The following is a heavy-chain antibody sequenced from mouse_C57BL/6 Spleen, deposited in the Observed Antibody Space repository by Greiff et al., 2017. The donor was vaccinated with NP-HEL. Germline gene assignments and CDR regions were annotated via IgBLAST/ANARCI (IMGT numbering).Heavy chain of an antibody. CDR1: GFSLTSYG. J-gene: IGHJ4*01. Sequence: VQRVESGPGLVQPSQSLSITCTVSGFSLTSYGVHWVRQSPGKGLEWLGVIWSGGSTDYNAAFISRLSISKDNSKSQVFFKMNSLQADDTAIYYCARRTGDYGGAMDYWGQGTSVTVSS. CDR2: IWSGGST. CDR3: ARRTGDYGGAMDY. D-gene: IGHD2-4*01. V-gene: IGHV2-2*01.